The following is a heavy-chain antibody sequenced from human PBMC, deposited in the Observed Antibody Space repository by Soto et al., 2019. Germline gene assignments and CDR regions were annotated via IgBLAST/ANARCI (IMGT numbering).Heavy chain of an antibody. CDR3: ARTSNYDFWSGYKKPYFDY. Sequence: QVQLQQWGAGLLKPSETLSLTCAVYGGSFSGYYWSWIRQPPGKGLEWIGEINHSGSTNYNPSLKRRVTISVDTSKNQFSLKLSSVTAADTAVYYCARTSNYDFWSGYKKPYFDYWGQGTLVTVSS. D-gene: IGHD3-3*01. CDR1: GGSFSGYY. J-gene: IGHJ4*02. CDR2: INHSGST. V-gene: IGHV4-34*01.